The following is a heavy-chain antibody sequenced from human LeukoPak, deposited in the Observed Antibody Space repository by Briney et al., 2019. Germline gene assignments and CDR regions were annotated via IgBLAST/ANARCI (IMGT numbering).Heavy chain of an antibody. D-gene: IGHD3-10*01. CDR2: IYHSGST. Sequence: SETLSLTCTVSGYSISSGYYWGWIRQPPGKGLEWIGSIYHSGSTYYNPSLKSRVTISVDTSKNQFSLKLSSVTAADTAVYYCAREPYGSGSYPNLFDPWGQGTLVTVLS. J-gene: IGHJ5*02. CDR3: AREPYGSGSYPNLFDP. CDR1: GYSISSGYY. V-gene: IGHV4-38-2*02.